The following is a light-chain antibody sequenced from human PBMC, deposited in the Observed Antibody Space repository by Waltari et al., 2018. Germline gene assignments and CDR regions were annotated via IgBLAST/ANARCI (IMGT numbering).Light chain of an antibody. CDR1: SSDVGGYNY. CDR2: EVS. J-gene: IGLJ1*01. CDR3: SSYTSSSTLYV. V-gene: IGLV2-14*01. Sequence: QSALTQPASVSGSPGQSITISCTGTSSDVGGYNYVPWYQLHPGKAPKLMIYEVSNRPSGVSNRFSGSKSGNTASLTISGLQAEDEADYYCSSYTSSSTLYVFGTGTKVTVL.